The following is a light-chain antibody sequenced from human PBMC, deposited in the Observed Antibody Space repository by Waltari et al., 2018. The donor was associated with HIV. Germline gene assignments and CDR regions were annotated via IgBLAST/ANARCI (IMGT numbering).Light chain of an antibody. CDR3: SSYTSTTTVI. J-gene: IGLJ2*01. V-gene: IGLV2-14*01. Sequence: QSALTQPASVSGAPGQSITISCPGTSSDVGSYDYVSWYQQHPGKAPKLMIFEVSHRPSGVSDRFSGSKSGNTASLTISGLLADDEADYYCSSYTSTTTVIFGGGTKVTVL. CDR2: EVS. CDR1: SSDVGSYDY.